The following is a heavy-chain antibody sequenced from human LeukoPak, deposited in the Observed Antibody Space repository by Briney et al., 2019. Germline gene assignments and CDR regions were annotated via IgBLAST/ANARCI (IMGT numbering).Heavy chain of an antibody. CDR3: AKDGGGSGSYYPDDAFDI. J-gene: IGHJ3*02. V-gene: IGHV3-20*04. D-gene: IGHD1-26*01. CDR1: GFTFDDYG. Sequence: GGSLRLSCAASGFTFDDYGMSWVRQAPGKGLEWVSGINWNGGSTGYGDSVKGRFTISRGNAKNYLYLQMNSLRAEDTAVYYCAKDGGGSGSYYPDDAFDIWGQGTMVTVSS. CDR2: INWNGGST.